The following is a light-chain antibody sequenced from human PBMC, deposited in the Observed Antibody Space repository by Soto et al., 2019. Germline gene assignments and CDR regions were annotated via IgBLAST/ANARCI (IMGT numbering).Light chain of an antibody. CDR2: QIS. V-gene: IGKV2-24*01. CDR3: MPSLQLRP. Sequence: DVVETQTPLSSPVTLGQPASFSCSSSRSLLHSDGNTYLSWLHQRPGQPPRLLIYQISKRLSGVPDRFSGSVAGTRFTQKISRVEAQVVGSYFCMPSLQLRPFCQGTQVESK. J-gene: IGKJ1*01. CDR1: RSLLHSDGNTY.